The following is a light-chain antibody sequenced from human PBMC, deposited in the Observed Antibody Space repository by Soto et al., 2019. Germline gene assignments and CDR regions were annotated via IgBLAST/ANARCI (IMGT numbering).Light chain of an antibody. CDR2: GNS. CDR3: QSSDSSLREV. V-gene: IGLV1-40*01. CDR1: SSNIGAGYD. J-gene: IGLJ2*01. Sequence: QSVLTQPPSVSGAPGQRVTISCTGSSSNIGAGYDVHGYQQLPGTAPKLLIYGNSNRPSGVPDRFSGSKSGTSASLAITGLQAEDEADYYCQSSDSSLREVFGGGTKLTVL.